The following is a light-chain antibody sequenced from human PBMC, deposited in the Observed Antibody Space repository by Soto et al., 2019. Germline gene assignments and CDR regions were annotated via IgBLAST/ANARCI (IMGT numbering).Light chain of an antibody. J-gene: IGKJ2*01. Sequence: EIVLTQSPGTLSLSPGERATLSCRASQSVSSSYLAWYQQKPGQAPRLLIYGASSRATGIPDRFSGSGSGTDFTLTISRLEPEDYAVYYCQQYGSSLYTLGQGTELEIK. V-gene: IGKV3-20*01. CDR3: QQYGSSLYT. CDR1: QSVSSSY. CDR2: GAS.